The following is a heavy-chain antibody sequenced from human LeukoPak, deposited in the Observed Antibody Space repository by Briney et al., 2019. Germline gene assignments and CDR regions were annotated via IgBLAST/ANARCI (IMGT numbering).Heavy chain of an antibody. V-gene: IGHV3-74*01. J-gene: IGHJ4*02. CDR2: INPDGTGT. CDR3: ARGTAETAGIDY. Sequence: GGSLRLSCAASGFMFSDFWMFWVRQVPGKGLVWVSQINPDGTGTTYGDSAKGRFTVSRDNTKNTMFLEMNSLTVEDTAVYFCARGTAETAGIDYWGQGTLVSASA. D-gene: IGHD6-13*01. CDR1: GFMFSDFW.